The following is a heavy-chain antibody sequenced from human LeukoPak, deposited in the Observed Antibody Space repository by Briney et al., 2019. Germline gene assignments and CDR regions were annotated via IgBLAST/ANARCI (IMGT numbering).Heavy chain of an antibody. CDR3: ARDGEAYGWNYAFDY. Sequence: GGSLRLSCAASGFTFGSYEMNWVRHAPGKRLEWVSYISSSGSTIYYAESVKGRFTISRDNAKNTLYLQMNSLRAEDTAVYYCARDGEAYGWNYAFDYWGQGTLVTVSS. CDR1: GFTFGSYE. D-gene: IGHD1-7*01. J-gene: IGHJ4*02. CDR2: ISSSGSTI. V-gene: IGHV3-48*03.